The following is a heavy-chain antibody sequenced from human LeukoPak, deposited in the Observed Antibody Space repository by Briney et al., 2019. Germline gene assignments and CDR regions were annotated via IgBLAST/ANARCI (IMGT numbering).Heavy chain of an antibody. J-gene: IGHJ3*02. CDR2: IKQDGSEK. V-gene: IGHV3-7*01. Sequence: GGSLRLSCAASGFPFSSYWMSWVRQAPGKGLEWVANIKQDGSEKFYVDSVKGRFTISRDNAKNSLYLQMNSLRAADTAVYYCARLVSTIGEGRDAFDIWGQGTMVIVSS. D-gene: IGHD3-10*01. CDR1: GFPFSSYW. CDR3: ARLVSTIGEGRDAFDI.